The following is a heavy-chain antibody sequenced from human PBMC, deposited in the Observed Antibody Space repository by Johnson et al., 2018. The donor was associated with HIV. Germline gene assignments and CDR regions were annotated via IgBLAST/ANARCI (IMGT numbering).Heavy chain of an antibody. CDR1: GFTVSRNY. Sequence: VQLVESGGGLVQPGGSLRLSCAASGFTVSRNYMSWVRQAPGKGLERVSVIYSGGRISYADSVKGRFSISRDITMNTLYLQMNSLTAEDTAVYYCARSVGYCSGGSCSPDAFDIWGQGTMVTVSS. CDR3: ARSVGYCSGGSCSPDAFDI. J-gene: IGHJ3*02. D-gene: IGHD2-15*01. V-gene: IGHV3-66*01. CDR2: IYSGGRI.